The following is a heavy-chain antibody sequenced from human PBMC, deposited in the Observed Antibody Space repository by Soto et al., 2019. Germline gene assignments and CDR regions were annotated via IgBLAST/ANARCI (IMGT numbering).Heavy chain of an antibody. CDR1: GDTFSSYV. CDR2: IIPFFGTA. D-gene: IGHD2-15*01. V-gene: IGHV1-69*06. CDR3: ARWGYGGNCGEYYHRMDV. Sequence: ASVKVSWKASGDTFSSYVISWVRQAPGQGLEWMGGIIPFFGTANYAQKFQGRVTITSDKSTSTAYMELSSLSSEDTAVYYCARWGYGGNCGEYYHRMDVWGQGTTVTVS. J-gene: IGHJ6*02.